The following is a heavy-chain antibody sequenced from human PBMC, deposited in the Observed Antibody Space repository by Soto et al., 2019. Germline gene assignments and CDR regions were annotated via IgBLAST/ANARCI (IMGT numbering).Heavy chain of an antibody. V-gene: IGHV3-48*01. D-gene: IGHD2-15*01. Sequence: PGGSLRLSCAASGFTFSSYSMNWVRQAPGKGLEWVSYISSSSSTIYYADSVKGRFTISRDNAKNSLYLQMNSLRAEDTVVYYCASTYDVVVVAAIPFDPWGQGTLVTVSS. CDR3: ASTYDVVVVAAIPFDP. CDR1: GFTFSSYS. J-gene: IGHJ5*02. CDR2: ISSSSSTI.